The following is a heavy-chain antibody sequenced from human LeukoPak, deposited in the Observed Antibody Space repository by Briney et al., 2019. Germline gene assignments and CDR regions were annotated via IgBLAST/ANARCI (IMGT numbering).Heavy chain of an antibody. V-gene: IGHV3-48*01. J-gene: IGHJ4*02. Sequence: GGSLRLSCAASGVTFSSYEMNWVRQAPGKGLEWVSHINRDSTTIYYAESVKGRFTISRDNAKNSLYLQVSSLRAEDTAVYYCARYGSGTYYKDPFDYSGQGTLVTVSS. D-gene: IGHD3-10*01. CDR1: GVTFSSYE. CDR3: ARYGSGTYYKDPFDY. CDR2: INRDSTTI.